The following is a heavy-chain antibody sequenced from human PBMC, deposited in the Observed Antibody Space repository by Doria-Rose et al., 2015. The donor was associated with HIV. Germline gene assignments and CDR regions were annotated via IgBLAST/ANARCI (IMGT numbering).Heavy chain of an antibody. Sequence: QVQLVQSGAEVKKPGASVRVSCKASGYAFTRYAMHWVRQAPGQRPEWMGWINVDNGNTEYSQNFQGGLTITRDTSASTAYMELSSLTSADTAVYYCAKDRVRVVQAATTLDFWGQGTLVTVSS. CDR3: AKDRVRVVQAATTLDF. J-gene: IGHJ4*02. CDR1: GYAFTRYA. V-gene: IGHV1-3*01. D-gene: IGHD2-2*01. CDR2: INVDNGNT.